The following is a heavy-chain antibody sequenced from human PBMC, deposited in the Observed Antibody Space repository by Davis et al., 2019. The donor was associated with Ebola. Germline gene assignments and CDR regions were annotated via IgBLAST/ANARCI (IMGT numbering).Heavy chain of an antibody. V-gene: IGHV3-7*01. J-gene: IGHJ4*02. CDR3: GRLYSGNYFDC. CDR1: GFTFTNYW. Sequence: GESLKISCAASGFTFTNYWMRWVRQAPGKGLEWVASIRQDGSAKFYVDSVRGRLTTSRANAKKSVHLQMNSLRAEDTAVYYCGRLYSGNYFDCWGQGTLVTVSS. CDR2: IRQDGSAK. D-gene: IGHD1-26*01.